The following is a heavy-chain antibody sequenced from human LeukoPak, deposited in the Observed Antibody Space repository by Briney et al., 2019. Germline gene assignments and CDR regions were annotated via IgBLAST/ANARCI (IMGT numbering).Heavy chain of an antibody. J-gene: IGHJ4*02. D-gene: IGHD4-11*01. Sequence: SVKVSCKASGGTFSSYAISWVRQAPGQGLEWMGRIIPILGIANYAQKFQGRVTITADKSTSTAYMELSSLRSDDTAVYYCAREVGSNYDFDYWGQGTLVTVSS. V-gene: IGHV1-69*04. CDR2: IIPILGIA. CDR3: AREVGSNYDFDY. CDR1: GGTFSSYA.